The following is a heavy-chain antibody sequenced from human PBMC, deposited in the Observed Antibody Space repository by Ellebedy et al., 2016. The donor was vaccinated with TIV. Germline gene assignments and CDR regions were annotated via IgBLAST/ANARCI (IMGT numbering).Heavy chain of an antibody. CDR3: EKDYRASIPVPGRVFDR. CDR2: ISWNSDRI. D-gene: IGHD6-13*01. CDR1: GFSFDDYA. J-gene: IGHJ4*01. V-gene: IGHV3-9*01. Sequence: SLKISCVASGFSFDDYAMCWVRQTPGKGLEWVSGISWNSDRIGYADSVKGRFTISRDNAKKSLHLQMDKLRTEDTGLYYCEKDYRASIPVPGRVFDRWGQGTPVTVSS.